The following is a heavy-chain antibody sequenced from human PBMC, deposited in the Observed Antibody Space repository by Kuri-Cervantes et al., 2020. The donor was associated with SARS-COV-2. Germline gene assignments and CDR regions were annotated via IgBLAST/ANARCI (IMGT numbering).Heavy chain of an antibody. CDR3: ARDQGKQQRGWA. J-gene: IGHJ5*02. D-gene: IGHD6-13*01. V-gene: IGHV3-11*04. Sequence: GGSLRLSCAASGFTFSDYYMHWIRQAPGKGLEWVSYISSSGTTTYYADSVKGRFTISRDNAKNTLYLQMNSLRAEDTAVYYCARDQGKQQRGWAWGQGTLVTVSS. CDR1: GFTFSDYY. CDR2: ISSSGTTT.